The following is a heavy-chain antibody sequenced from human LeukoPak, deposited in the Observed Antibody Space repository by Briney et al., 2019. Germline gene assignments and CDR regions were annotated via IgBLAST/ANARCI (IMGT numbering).Heavy chain of an antibody. V-gene: IGHV4-34*01. CDR3: ARARSHSSSWYSLKGNWFDP. CDR1: GGSFSGYY. Sequence: PSETLSLTCAVYGGSFSGYYWSWVRQPPGKGLEWIGEINHSGSTNYNPSLKSRVTISVDTSKNQFSLKLSSVTAADTAVYYCARARSHSSSWYSLKGNWFDPWGQGTLVTVSS. D-gene: IGHD6-13*01. J-gene: IGHJ5*02. CDR2: INHSGST.